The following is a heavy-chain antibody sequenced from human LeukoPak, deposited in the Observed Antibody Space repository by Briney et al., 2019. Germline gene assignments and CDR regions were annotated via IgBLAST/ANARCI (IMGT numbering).Heavy chain of an antibody. V-gene: IGHV3-74*01. CDR1: GFTFSSYW. D-gene: IGHD5-18*01. Sequence: GGSLRLSCAASGFTFSSYWMHWVRQAPGKGLVWVSRINSDGSSTSYADSVKGRFTISRDNAKNTLYLQMNSLRAEDTAVYYCASFGYSYGRVDYYYCYYMDVWGKGTTVTVSS. CDR3: ASFGYSYGRVDYYYCYYMDV. J-gene: IGHJ6*03. CDR2: INSDGSST.